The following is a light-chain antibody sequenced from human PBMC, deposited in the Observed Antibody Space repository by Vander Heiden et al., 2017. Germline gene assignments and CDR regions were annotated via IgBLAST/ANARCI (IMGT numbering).Light chain of an antibody. CDR3: CSYAGSSTYFV. CDR1: SSDGGSYNL. CDR2: EVS. V-gene: IGLV2-23*02. Sequence: QSALTQPAPVSGSPGQSITISCTGTSSDGGSYNLVSWYQQHPGKAPKLMIYEVSKRPSGVSNRFSGSKSGNTASLTISGLQAEDEADYSCCSYAGSSTYFVFGGGTNLTVL. J-gene: IGLJ2*01.